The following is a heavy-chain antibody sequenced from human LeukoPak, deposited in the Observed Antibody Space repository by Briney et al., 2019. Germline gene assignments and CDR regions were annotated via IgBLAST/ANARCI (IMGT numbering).Heavy chain of an antibody. CDR2: ISAYNGNT. J-gene: IGHJ5*02. D-gene: IGHD2-2*01. Sequence: ASVKVSCKASGYTLTSYGISWVRQAPGQGLEWMGWISAYNGNTNYAQKFQGRVTMTTDTSTSTAYMELRSLRSDDAAVYYCARDLGDIVVVPAAISLPWGQGTLVTVSS. CDR3: ARDLGDIVVVPAAISLP. V-gene: IGHV1-18*01. CDR1: GYTLTSYG.